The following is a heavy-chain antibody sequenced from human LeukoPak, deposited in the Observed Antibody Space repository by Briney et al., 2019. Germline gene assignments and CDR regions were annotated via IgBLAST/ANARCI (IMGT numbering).Heavy chain of an antibody. CDR3: VRDFEVPAAAPDYYYFYYMDV. CDR1: GFTFSVYG. D-gene: IGHD2-2*01. Sequence: GGSLRLSCAVSGFTFSVYGMNWVRQAPGKGLEWLSHVSSGGTTIYYADSVKGRFTVSRDNVENSLFLQMNSLRVDDTAVYYCVRDFEVPAAAPDYYYFYYMDVWGTGTTVTVSS. J-gene: IGHJ6*03. V-gene: IGHV3-48*04. CDR2: VSSGGTTI.